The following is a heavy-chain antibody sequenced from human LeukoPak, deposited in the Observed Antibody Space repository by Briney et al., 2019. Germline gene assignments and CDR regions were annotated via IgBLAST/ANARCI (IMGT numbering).Heavy chain of an antibody. D-gene: IGHD4-4*01. J-gene: IGHJ4*02. CDR1: SGSISSSSYY. V-gene: IGHV4-39*01. Sequence: SETLSLTCTVSSGSISSSSYYWGWIRQPPGKGLEWIGSIYYSGSTYYNPSLKSRVTISVDTSKNQFSLKLSSVTAADTAVYYCARRNYSNRNGFDYWGQGTLVTVSS. CDR2: IYYSGST. CDR3: ARRNYSNRNGFDY.